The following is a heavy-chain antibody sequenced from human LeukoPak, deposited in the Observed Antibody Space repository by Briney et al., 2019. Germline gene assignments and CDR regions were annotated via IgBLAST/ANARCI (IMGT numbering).Heavy chain of an antibody. J-gene: IGHJ4*02. CDR2: IRYDGSNK. CDR3: AIRPAFDY. D-gene: IGHD4-17*01. Sequence: GGSPRLSCAASGFTFSSYAMHWVRQAPGKGLEWVAFIRYDGSNKYYADSVKGRFTISRDNSKNTLYLQMNSLRAEDTAVYYCAIRPAFDYWGQGTLVTDSS. CDR1: GFTFSSYA. V-gene: IGHV3-30*02.